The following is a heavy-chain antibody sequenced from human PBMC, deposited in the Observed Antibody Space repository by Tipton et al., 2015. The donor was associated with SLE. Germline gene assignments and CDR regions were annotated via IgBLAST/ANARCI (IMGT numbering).Heavy chain of an antibody. CDR1: GGSVSSNRYY. J-gene: IGHJ4*02. V-gene: IGHV4-61*01. Sequence: TLSLTCNVSGGSVSSNRYYWGWIRQPPGRGLEWIGYIFYTGGTNYNPSLKSRVTISVDTSKNQFSLMLTSVTAADTAVYYCARGLSQDNWGQGTLVTVSS. CDR2: IFYTGGT. CDR3: ARGLSQDN.